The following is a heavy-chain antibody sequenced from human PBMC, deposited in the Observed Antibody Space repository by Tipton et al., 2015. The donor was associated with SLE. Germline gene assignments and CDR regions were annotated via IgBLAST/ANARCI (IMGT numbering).Heavy chain of an antibody. CDR2: IYYSGGT. Sequence: GLVKPSETLSLICTLSGGSISSRSYYWGWIRQPPGKGLEWIGSIYYSGGTYHNPSLKSRVTMSVETSKNQFSLKLSSVTASDTAVYYCARHHSVSGGSENWFDPWGQGTLVTVSS. V-gene: IGHV4-39*01. CDR3: ARHHSVSGGSENWFDP. D-gene: IGHD2-8*02. J-gene: IGHJ5*02. CDR1: GGSISSRSYY.